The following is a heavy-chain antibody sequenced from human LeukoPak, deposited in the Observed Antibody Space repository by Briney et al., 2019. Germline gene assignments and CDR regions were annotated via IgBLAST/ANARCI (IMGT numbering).Heavy chain of an antibody. CDR3: AREYSSSWSDY. V-gene: IGHV3-21*01. CDR1: GFTFSNYN. CDR2: ITTSSSYI. J-gene: IGHJ4*02. Sequence: GGSLRLSCAASGFTFSNYNMNWVRQAPGKGLEWVSSITTSSSYIYYADSVKGRFTISRDNAKNSLYLQMSSLRVEDTAVYYCAREYSSSWSDYWGQGTLVTVSS. D-gene: IGHD6-13*01.